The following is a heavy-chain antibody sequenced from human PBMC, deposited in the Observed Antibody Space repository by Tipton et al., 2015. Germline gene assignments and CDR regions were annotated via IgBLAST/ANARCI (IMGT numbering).Heavy chain of an antibody. D-gene: IGHD3-3*01. CDR1: GGSISSYS. Sequence: LTCTVSGGSISSYSWSWIRQPAGRGLEWVGRIKTKTDGGTTDYAAPVEGRFTISRDDSKNTVYLEVNSLKTDDTALYYCTTDFWSATSRDYWGQGTLVTVSS. J-gene: IGHJ4*02. CDR2: IKTKTDGGTT. V-gene: IGHV3-15*07. CDR3: TTDFWSATSRDY.